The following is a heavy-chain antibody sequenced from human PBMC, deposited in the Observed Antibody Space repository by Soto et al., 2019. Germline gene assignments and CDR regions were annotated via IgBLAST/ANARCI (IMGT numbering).Heavy chain of an antibody. CDR3: ARPTLEYYYDNNGYSSDY. D-gene: IGHD3-22*01. J-gene: IGHJ4*02. CDR1: GGTFSTYV. Sequence: SVKVSCKASGGTFSTYVITWVRQAPGQGLEWMGGIIPIFGTPHYAQKFQGRVTITADESTSTAYMELSSLRSDDTAVYYCARPTLEYYYDNNGYSSDYWGQGTLVTVSS. CDR2: IIPIFGTP. V-gene: IGHV1-69*13.